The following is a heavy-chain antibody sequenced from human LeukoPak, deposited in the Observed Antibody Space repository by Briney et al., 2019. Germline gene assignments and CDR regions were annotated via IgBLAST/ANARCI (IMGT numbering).Heavy chain of an antibody. D-gene: IGHD3-10*01. Sequence: SETLSLTCTVSGGSISSGGYYWSWIRQHPGKGLEWIGYTYYSGSTYYNPSLKSRVTISVDTSKNQFSLKLSSVTAADTAVYYCARDSEGHYGSGSYVNWFDPWGQGTLVTVSS. CDR1: GGSISSGGYY. CDR3: ARDSEGHYGSGSYVNWFDP. CDR2: TYYSGST. J-gene: IGHJ5*02. V-gene: IGHV4-31*03.